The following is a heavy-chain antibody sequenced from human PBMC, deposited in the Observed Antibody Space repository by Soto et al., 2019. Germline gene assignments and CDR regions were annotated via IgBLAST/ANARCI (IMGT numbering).Heavy chain of an antibody. D-gene: IGHD4-4*01. V-gene: IGHV3-48*02. Sequence: PGGSLRLSCAASGFTLSSYSMNWVRQAPGKGLEWVSYISSGSITIYYADSVKGRFTISRDNAKNSLYLQMNSLRDEDTAVYYCARCVMTTVTAGCAFDIWGQGTLVTVSS. CDR1: GFTLSSYS. CDR2: ISSGSITI. J-gene: IGHJ4*02. CDR3: ARCVMTTVTAGCAFDI.